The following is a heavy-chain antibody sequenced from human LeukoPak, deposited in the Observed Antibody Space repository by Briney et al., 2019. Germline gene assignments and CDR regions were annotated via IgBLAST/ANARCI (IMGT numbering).Heavy chain of an antibody. J-gene: IGHJ4*02. CDR3: ARSVAYCGGDCYSVPDY. CDR1: GYTFTGYY. D-gene: IGHD2-21*02. V-gene: IGHV1-2*02. Sequence: ASVKVSCKASGYTFTGYYMHWVRQAPGQGLEWMGWINPNSGGTNYAQKFQGRVTMTRDTSISTAYMELSRLRSEDTAVYYCARSVAYCGGDCYSVPDYWGQGTLVTVSS. CDR2: INPNSGGT.